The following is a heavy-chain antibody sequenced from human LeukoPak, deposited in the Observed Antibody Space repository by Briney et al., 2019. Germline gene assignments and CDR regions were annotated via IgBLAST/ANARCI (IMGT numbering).Heavy chain of an antibody. CDR2: TYYSSTWYN. D-gene: IGHD2-2*01. J-gene: IGHJ5*02. CDR3: ARRLTQYDCFDP. CDR1: GDSVSSNCVT. Sequence: SQTLSLTCAISGDSVSSNCVTWNWIRQSPSRGLEWLGRTYYSSTWYNDYAVSVRGRITVNPDTSKNQFSLHLNSVTPEDTAVYYCARRLTQYDCFDPWGQGILVTVSS. V-gene: IGHV6-1*01.